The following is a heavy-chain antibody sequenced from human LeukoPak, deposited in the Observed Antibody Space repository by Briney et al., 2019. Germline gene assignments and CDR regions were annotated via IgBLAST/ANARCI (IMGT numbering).Heavy chain of an antibody. CDR3: ALKRGRHAFDI. CDR1: GGSFSGYY. CDR2: INHSGST. Sequence: PSETPSLTCAVYGGSFSGYYWSWIRQPPGKGLEWIGEINHSGSTNYNPSLKSRVTISVDTSKNQFSLKLSSVTAADTAVYYCALKRGRHAFDIWGQGTMVTVSS. D-gene: IGHD3-10*01. V-gene: IGHV4-34*01. J-gene: IGHJ3*02.